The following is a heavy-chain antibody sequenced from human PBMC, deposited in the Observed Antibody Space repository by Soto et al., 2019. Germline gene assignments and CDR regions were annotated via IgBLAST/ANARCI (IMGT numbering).Heavy chain of an antibody. V-gene: IGHV1-46*01. CDR1: GYTFTSYY. CDR2: INPSGGST. Sequence: GASVKVSCKASGYTFTSYYMHWVRQAPGQGLEWMGIINPSGGSTSYAQKFQGRVTMARDTSTSTVYMELSSLRSEDTAVYYCARGRIGYSSSWPPSGWGQGTLVTVSS. CDR3: ARGRIGYSSSWPPSG. J-gene: IGHJ4*02. D-gene: IGHD6-13*01.